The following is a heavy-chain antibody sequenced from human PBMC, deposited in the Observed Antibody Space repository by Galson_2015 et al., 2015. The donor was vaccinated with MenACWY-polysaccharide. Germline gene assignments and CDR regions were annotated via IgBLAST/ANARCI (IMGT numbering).Heavy chain of an antibody. Sequence: MPGKGLEWMGIIYPGDSDTRYSPSFQGQVTISADKSISTAYLQWSSLKASDTAMYYCARCGRFLEWWFDYWGQGTLVTVSS. D-gene: IGHD3-3*01. J-gene: IGHJ4*02. CDR2: IYPGDSDT. V-gene: IGHV5-51*01. CDR3: ARCGRFLEWWFDY.